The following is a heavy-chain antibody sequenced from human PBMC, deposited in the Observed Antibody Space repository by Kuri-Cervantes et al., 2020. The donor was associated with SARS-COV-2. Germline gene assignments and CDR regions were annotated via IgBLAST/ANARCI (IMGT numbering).Heavy chain of an antibody. CDR1: GYTFTGYY. D-gene: IGHD6-13*01. J-gene: IGHJ4*02. CDR3: ARGTGGYSSSWYEDY. V-gene: IGHV1-2*05. CDR2: INPNSGGT. Sequence: ASVKVSCKASGYTFTGYYMHWVRQAPGQGLEWMGRINPNSGGTNYAQKFQGRVTMTRDTSISTAYMELSRLRSDDTVVYYCARGTGGYSSSWYEDYWGQGTLVTVSS.